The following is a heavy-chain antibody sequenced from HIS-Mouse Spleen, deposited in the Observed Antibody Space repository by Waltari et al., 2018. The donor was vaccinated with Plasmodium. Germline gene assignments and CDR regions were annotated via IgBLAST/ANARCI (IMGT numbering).Heavy chain of an antibody. CDR2: IKQDGSEK. CDR1: GFTFRSYW. J-gene: IGHJ2*01. V-gene: IGHV3-7*01. CDR3: ASSWYWYFDL. D-gene: IGHD6-13*01. Sequence: EVQLVDSGGGLVQPGGSLRPSCAACGFTFRSYWMGWVRQPPGKGLEWVAKIKQDGSEKYYVDSGKGRFTISRDNAKNSLYLQMNSLRAEDTAVYYCASSWYWYFDLWGRGTLVTVSS.